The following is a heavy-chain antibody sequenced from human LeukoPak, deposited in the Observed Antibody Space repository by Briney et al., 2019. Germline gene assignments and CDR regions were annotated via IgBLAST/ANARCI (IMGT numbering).Heavy chain of an antibody. Sequence: GGSLRLSCAASGFTFSSYGMHLVRQAPGKGLEWVAVRWYDGSNKYYADSVKGRFTISRDNSKNTLYLQMNSLRAEDTAVYYCARVNYGDYSDYWGQGTLVTVSS. CDR1: GFTFSSYG. CDR3: ARVNYGDYSDY. V-gene: IGHV3-33*01. J-gene: IGHJ4*02. CDR2: RWYDGSNK. D-gene: IGHD4-17*01.